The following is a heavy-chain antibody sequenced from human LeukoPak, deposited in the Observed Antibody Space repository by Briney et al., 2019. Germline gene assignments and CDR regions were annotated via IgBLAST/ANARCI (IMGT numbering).Heavy chain of an antibody. V-gene: IGHV3-7*01. CDR1: GFTFSSYS. CDR2: IKQDGSEK. J-gene: IGHJ4*02. Sequence: PGGSLRLSCAASGFTFSSYSMSWVRQAPGKGLEWVANIKQDGSEKYYVDSVKGRFTISRDNAKNSLYLQMNSLRAEDTAVYYCARESYYDILTGYSYWGQGTLVTVSS. CDR3: ARESYYDILTGYSY. D-gene: IGHD3-9*01.